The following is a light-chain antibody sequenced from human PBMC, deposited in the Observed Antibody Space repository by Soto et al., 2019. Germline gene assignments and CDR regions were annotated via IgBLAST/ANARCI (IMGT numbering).Light chain of an antibody. J-gene: IGKJ2*01. Sequence: EIVLTQSPGTLSLSPGERATLSCRASQSVSRSYLAWYQQNPGQPPSLLIYATSSRATGIPDRFSGSGSGAHCSLTSSRLEDEESAVNYCQQYGSSPYTFGQGTKLEIK. CDR3: QQYGSSPYT. CDR1: QSVSRSY. V-gene: IGKV3-20*01. CDR2: ATS.